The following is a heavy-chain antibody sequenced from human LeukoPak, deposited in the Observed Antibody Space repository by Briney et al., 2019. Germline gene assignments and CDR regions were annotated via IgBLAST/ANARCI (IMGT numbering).Heavy chain of an antibody. J-gene: IGHJ5*02. Sequence: ASVKVSCKASGYTFTGYYMHWVRQAPGQGLEWMGWINPNSGGTNYAQKFQGRVTMTRDTSISTAYMELSRLRSDDTAVYYCASGGYILRYFDWLSPWGQGTLVTVSS. CDR2: INPNSGGT. D-gene: IGHD3-9*01. V-gene: IGHV1-2*02. CDR1: GYTFTGYY. CDR3: ASGGYILRYFDWLSP.